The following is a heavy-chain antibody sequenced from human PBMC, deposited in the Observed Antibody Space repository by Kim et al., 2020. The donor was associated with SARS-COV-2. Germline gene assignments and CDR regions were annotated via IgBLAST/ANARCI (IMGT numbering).Heavy chain of an antibody. J-gene: IGHJ6*02. V-gene: IGHV1-2*06. CDR1: GYTFTGYY. D-gene: IGHD2-8*01. CDR2: INPNSGGT. CDR3: ARFPISNCTNGVCYTGYYYYGMDV. Sequence: ASVKVSCKASGYTFTGYYMHWVRQAPGQGLEWMGRINPNSGGTNYAQKFQGRVTMTRDTSISTAYMELSRLRSDDTAVYYCARFPISNCTNGVCYTGYYYYGMDVWGQGTTVTVSS.